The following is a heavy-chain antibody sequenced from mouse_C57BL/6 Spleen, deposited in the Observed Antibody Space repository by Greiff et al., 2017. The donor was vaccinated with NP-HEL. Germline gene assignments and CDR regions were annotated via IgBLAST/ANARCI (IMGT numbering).Heavy chain of an antibody. D-gene: IGHD1-1*01. CDR1: GYTFTSYW. CDR3: ARCDYYGSSPPWFAY. J-gene: IGHJ3*01. CDR2: IDPSDSET. Sequence: QVQLQQPGAELVRPGSSVKLSCKASGYTFTSYWMHWVKQRPIQGLEWIGNIDPSDSETHYNQKFKDKATLTVVKSSSTAYMQLSSLTSEDSAVYYCARCDYYGSSPPWFAYWGQGTLVTVSA. V-gene: IGHV1-52*01.